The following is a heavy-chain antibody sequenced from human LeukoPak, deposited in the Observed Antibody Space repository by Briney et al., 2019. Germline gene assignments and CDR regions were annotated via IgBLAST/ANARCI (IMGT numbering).Heavy chain of an antibody. Sequence: PSGTLSLTCTVSVGSISTTSYYWGWIRQPPGKGLEWVSAIVGSGGGTEYADSVKGRFTISRDNSKNTLYLQMNSLRAEDTAVYYCARDPNGDYIGAFDFRGQGTMVTVSS. D-gene: IGHD4-17*01. J-gene: IGHJ3*01. CDR3: ARDPNGDYIGAFDF. CDR1: VGSISTTSYY. V-gene: IGHV3-23*01. CDR2: IVGSGGGT.